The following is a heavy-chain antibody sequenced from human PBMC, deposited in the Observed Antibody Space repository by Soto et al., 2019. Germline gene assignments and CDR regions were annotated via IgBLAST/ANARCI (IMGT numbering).Heavy chain of an antibody. J-gene: IGHJ5*02. V-gene: IGHV4-59*01. CDR1: GGSISNNY. D-gene: IGHD6-13*01. CDR3: ARGGTYSRLIIGDWFDP. Sequence: QVQLQESGPGLVKPSETLSLTCGVSGGSISNNYWSWIRQPPGKGLEWIGYISHSGSTNYNTSLKSRVTISVDTSKKQFSLKLNSVTAADTAVYYCARGGTYSRLIIGDWFDPWGQGTLVTVAS. CDR2: ISHSGST.